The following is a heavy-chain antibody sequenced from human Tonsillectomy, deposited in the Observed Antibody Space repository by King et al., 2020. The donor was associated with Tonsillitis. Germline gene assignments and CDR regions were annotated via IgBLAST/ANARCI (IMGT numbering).Heavy chain of an antibody. CDR2: IRYDGSNK. D-gene: IGHD6-13*01. V-gene: IGHV3-30*02. CDR3: AKTRTLSIAAAGDFDY. CDR1: GITFSSYG. Sequence: VQLVESGGGVVQPGGSLRLSCAASGITFSSYGMHWVRQAPGKGLEWVAFIRYDGSNKYYADSVKGRFTISRDNSKNTLYLQMNSLRAEDTAVYYCAKTRTLSIAAAGDFDYWGQGTLVTVSS. J-gene: IGHJ4*02.